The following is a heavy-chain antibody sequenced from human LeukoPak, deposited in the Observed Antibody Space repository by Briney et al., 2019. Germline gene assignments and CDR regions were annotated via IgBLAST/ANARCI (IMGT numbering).Heavy chain of an antibody. Sequence: GGSLRLSCVASGFTFSDYYMNWVRQAPGKGLEWVGLVRSKGAGHTTEYAASVRARFAISIDDSKNSVYLQMNSLKTEDTALYYCARKTLAGHVGIDFWGQGVLVTVSS. V-gene: IGHV3-72*01. D-gene: IGHD3-3*02. J-gene: IGHJ4*02. CDR2: VRSKGAGHTT. CDR3: ARKTLAGHVGIDF. CDR1: GFTFSDYY.